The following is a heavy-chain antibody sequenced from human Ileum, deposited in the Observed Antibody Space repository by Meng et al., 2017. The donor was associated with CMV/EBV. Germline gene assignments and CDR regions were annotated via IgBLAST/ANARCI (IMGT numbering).Heavy chain of an antibody. CDR2: IKSKTDGETT. D-gene: IGHD3-10*01. J-gene: IGHJ5*02. V-gene: IGHV3-15*01. CDR3: TPQLLWFGESTLGSDP. Sequence: GGTLRLSCAASGVTFSNAWMSWVRQAPGKGLEWVGRIKSKTDGETTDYAAPVKGRFTISRDDSKNTLFLQMNSLKTEDTAVYYCTPQLLWFGESTLGSDPWGQGTLVTVSS. CDR1: GVTFSNAW.